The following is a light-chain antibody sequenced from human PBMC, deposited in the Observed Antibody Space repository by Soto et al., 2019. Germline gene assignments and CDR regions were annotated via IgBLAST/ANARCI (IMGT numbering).Light chain of an antibody. V-gene: IGLV3-21*02. J-gene: IGLJ2*01. CDR2: ADS. CDR1: NIGSKS. CDR3: QVWDSSSDHRV. Sequence: YELTQPPSVSVAPGQTARITCGGNNIGSKSVHWYQQKPGQAPVLVVYADSDRPSGIPERFSGSNSGITASLTISRVEAGDEADYYCQVWDSSSDHRVFGGGTKLTVL.